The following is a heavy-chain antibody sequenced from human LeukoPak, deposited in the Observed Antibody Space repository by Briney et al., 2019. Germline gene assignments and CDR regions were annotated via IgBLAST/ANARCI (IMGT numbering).Heavy chain of an antibody. D-gene: IGHD3-22*01. Sequence: PSETLSLTCTVSGGSISGYYWIWIRQPPGKGLVYIGYIYYNGITNYNPSLRSRVTISVDTSKNQFSLRLSSVTAADTAVYYCARWDYDGSGYRKFDFWGQGTLVTVSS. CDR3: ARWDYDGSGYRKFDF. CDR1: GGSISGYY. V-gene: IGHV4-59*08. CDR2: IYYNGIT. J-gene: IGHJ4*02.